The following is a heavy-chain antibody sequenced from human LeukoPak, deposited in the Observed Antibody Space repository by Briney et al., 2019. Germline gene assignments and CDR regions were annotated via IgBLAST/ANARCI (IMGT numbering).Heavy chain of an antibody. V-gene: IGHV4-59*01. CDR2: IYYSGST. Sequence: SETLSLTCTVSGGSISSYYWSWIRQPPGEGLECIGYIYYSGSTNYNPSLKSRVTISVDTSKNQFSLKLSSVTAADTAVYYCARDDYGDYVRAFDIWGQGTMVTVSS. CDR3: ARDDYGDYVRAFDI. CDR1: GGSISSYY. D-gene: IGHD4-17*01. J-gene: IGHJ3*02.